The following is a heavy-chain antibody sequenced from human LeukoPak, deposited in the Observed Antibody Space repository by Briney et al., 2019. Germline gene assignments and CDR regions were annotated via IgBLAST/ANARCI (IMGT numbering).Heavy chain of an antibody. CDR3: AKGRDGYSYGLTRYYFDY. V-gene: IGHV3-23*01. D-gene: IGHD5-18*01. J-gene: IGHJ4*02. Sequence: GGSLRLSCAASGFTFSIYSMNWVRQAPGKGLEWVSAISGSGGSTYYADSVKGRFTISRDNSKNTLYLQMNSLRAEDTAVYYCAKGRDGYSYGLTRYYFDYWGQGTLVTVSS. CDR1: GFTFSIYS. CDR2: ISGSGGST.